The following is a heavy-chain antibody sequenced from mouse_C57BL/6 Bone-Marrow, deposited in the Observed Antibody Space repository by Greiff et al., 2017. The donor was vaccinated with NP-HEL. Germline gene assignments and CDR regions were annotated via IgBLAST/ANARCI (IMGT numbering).Heavy chain of an antibody. CDR3: VRHGEPYYAMDY. Sequence: EVKLVESGGGLVQPKGSLKLSCAASGFSFNTYAMNWVRQAPGKGLEWVARIRSKSNNYASYYADSVKDRFTISRDDSESMLYLQMNNLKTEDTAMYYCVRHGEPYYAMDYWGQGTSVTVSS. V-gene: IGHV10-1*01. CDR2: IRSKSNNYAS. CDR1: GFSFNTYA. J-gene: IGHJ4*01.